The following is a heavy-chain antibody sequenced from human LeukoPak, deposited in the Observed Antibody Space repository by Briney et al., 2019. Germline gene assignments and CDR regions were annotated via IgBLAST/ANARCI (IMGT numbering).Heavy chain of an antibody. Sequence: GGSLRLSCAASGFTFSNYWMHWVRQAPGKGLVWVSRINSDEGSTSYADSVKGRFTISRDNAKNTLYLQMNSLRVEDTAVYYCTRGYCSGGSCLNFDYWGQGTLVTVSS. CDR1: GFTFSNYW. CDR2: INSDEGST. J-gene: IGHJ4*02. CDR3: TRGYCSGGSCLNFDY. D-gene: IGHD2-15*01. V-gene: IGHV3-74*01.